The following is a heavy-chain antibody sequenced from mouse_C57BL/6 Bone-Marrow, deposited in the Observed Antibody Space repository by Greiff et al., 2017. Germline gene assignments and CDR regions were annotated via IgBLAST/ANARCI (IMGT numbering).Heavy chain of an antibody. CDR1: GYTFTSYG. CDR2: IYPRSGNT. CDR3: ARMRYFYAVDY. V-gene: IGHV1-81*01. J-gene: IGHJ4*01. Sequence: QVQLKQSGAELARPGASVKLSCKASGYTFTSYGISWVKQRTGQGLEWIGEIYPRSGNTYYNEKFKGKATLTADKSSSTAYMYLRSLTSEDAAVYFSARMRYFYAVDYWGQGTSVTVSS.